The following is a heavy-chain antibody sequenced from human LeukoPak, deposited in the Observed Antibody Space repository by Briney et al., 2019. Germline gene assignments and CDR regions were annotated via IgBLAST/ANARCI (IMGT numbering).Heavy chain of an antibody. Sequence: SETLSLTCTVSGGSISSYYWSWIRQPPGKGLEWIGYIYYSGSTNYNPSLKSRVTISVDTSKNQFSLRLSSVTAADTAVYYCARDHSSSSPPKYWGQGTLVTVPP. J-gene: IGHJ4*02. CDR3: ARDHSSSSPPKY. CDR2: IYYSGST. CDR1: GGSISSYY. D-gene: IGHD6-6*01. V-gene: IGHV4-59*01.